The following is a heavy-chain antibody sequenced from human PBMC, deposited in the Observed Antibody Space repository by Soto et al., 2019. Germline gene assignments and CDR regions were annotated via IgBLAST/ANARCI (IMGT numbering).Heavy chain of an antibody. CDR2: VYSGGAT. D-gene: IGHD3-10*01. CDR1: GFSVSRNY. CDR3: ARVPGRL. Sequence: GGGSIQPGTSLTLSCAASGFSVSRNYMTWVRQAPGKGLEWVSFVYSGGATFYADSVKGRFILSRDDSQNTMYLQMNNLRAEDTAVYYCARVPGRLWGRGTLVTVAS. V-gene: IGHV3-53*01. J-gene: IGHJ4*02.